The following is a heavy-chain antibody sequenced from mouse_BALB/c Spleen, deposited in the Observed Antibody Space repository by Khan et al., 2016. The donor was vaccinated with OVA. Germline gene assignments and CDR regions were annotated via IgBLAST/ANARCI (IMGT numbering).Heavy chain of an antibody. CDR1: GYTFSNYW. V-gene: IGHV1-7*01. Sequence: QVQLKESGAELAKPGASVKMSCKASGYTFSNYWIHWVKQRPGQGLEWIGYINPSSGYTYYNQTFNDKATLTTDKSSSTAYMQLRILTSADSAVYYCARDRIDYWGQGTTLTVSS. J-gene: IGHJ2*01. CDR2: INPSSGYT. CDR3: ARDRIDY.